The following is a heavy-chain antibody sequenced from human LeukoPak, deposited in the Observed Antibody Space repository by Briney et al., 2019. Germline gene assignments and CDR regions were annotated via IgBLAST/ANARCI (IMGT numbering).Heavy chain of an antibody. V-gene: IGHV1-69*04. CDR2: IIPILGIA. CDR1: GGTFSSYA. Sequence: GASVKVSCKASGGTFSSYAISWVRQAPGQGLEWMGRIIPILGIANYAQKFQGRVTITADKSTSTAYMELSSLRSEDTAVYYCARESWEQQLCSPPAFDIWGQGTMVTVSS. D-gene: IGHD6-13*01. J-gene: IGHJ3*02. CDR3: ARESWEQQLCSPPAFDI.